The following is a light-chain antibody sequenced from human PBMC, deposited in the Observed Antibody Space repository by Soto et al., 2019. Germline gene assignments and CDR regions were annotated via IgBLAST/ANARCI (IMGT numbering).Light chain of an antibody. Sequence: DIQMTQSPFSLSASLGDRVTITCRASQSISDYLNWYQQKPGKGPKLLIFAAYSLQVGVPSRFSGSGSGTDFTLTISSLQTEGFATYFCQQSTSAPFTFGTGTTVDIK. V-gene: IGKV1-39*01. CDR1: QSISDY. CDR2: AAY. J-gene: IGKJ3*01. CDR3: QQSTSAPFT.